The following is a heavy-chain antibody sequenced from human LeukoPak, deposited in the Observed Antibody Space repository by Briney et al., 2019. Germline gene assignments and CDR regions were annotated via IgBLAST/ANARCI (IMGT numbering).Heavy chain of an antibody. V-gene: IGHV1-2*02. J-gene: IGHJ1*01. D-gene: IGHD6-19*01. CDR2: INPNSGGT. Sequence: ASVKVSCKASGYTFTDYYVHWVRQAPGQGLEWMGWINPNSGGTNYAQKFQGRVTMTTDTSISTAYMDLSRPTSDDTAVYYCARISVAGGYWGQGTLVTVSS. CDR3: ARISVAGGY. CDR1: GYTFTDYY.